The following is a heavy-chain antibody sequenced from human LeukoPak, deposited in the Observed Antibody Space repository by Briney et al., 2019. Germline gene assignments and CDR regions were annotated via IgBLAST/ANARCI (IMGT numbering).Heavy chain of an antibody. CDR1: GLSISSYY. CDR2: IYTSGST. Sequence: SETLSLTCTVSGLSISSYYWSWLRQPAGKGREWVGRIYTSGSTNYNRSLKSRVTMSVDTSTTQFSLNLSSVTAADTAVYYCARDQNYYYGMDVWGQGPTVTVSS. V-gene: IGHV4-4*07. CDR3: ARDQNYYYGMDV. J-gene: IGHJ6*02.